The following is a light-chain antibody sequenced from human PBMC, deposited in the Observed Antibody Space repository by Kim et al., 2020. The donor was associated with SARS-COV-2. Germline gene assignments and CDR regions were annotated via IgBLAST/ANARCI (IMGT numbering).Light chain of an antibody. CDR2: AAS. Sequence: ASVGDRVTITCRASQGISNYLAWYQQKPGKVPKLLIYAASTLQSGVPSRFSGSGSGTEFTLTISSLQPEDVATYYCQKYNSALFTFGPGTKVDIK. CDR1: QGISNY. V-gene: IGKV1-27*01. CDR3: QKYNSALFT. J-gene: IGKJ3*01.